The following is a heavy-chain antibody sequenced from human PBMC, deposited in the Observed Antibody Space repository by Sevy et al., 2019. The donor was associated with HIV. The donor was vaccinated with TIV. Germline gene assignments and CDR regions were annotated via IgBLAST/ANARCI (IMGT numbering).Heavy chain of an antibody. D-gene: IGHD3-22*01. V-gene: IGHV3-15*01. CDR1: GFTFSNAW. CDR3: TTDITMIVVVPNDYYGMDV. CDR2: IKCKTDGGTT. J-gene: IGHJ6*02. Sequence: GGSLRLSCAASGFTFSNAWMSWVRQAPGKGLEWVGRIKCKTDGGTTDYAAPVKGRFTISRDDSKNTLYLQMNSLKTEDTAVYYCTTDITMIVVVPNDYYGMDVWGQGTTVTVSS.